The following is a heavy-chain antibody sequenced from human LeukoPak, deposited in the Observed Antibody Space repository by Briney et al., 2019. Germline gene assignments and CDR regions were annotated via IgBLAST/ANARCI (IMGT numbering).Heavy chain of an antibody. CDR3: ARDSTYDSSGYFLYYFDY. CDR1: GFTFSSYS. V-gene: IGHV3-48*02. CDR2: ISGGGTTI. Sequence: PGGSLRLSCAASGFTFSSYSMNWVRQAPGKGLEWISYISGGGTTIYYANSVKGRFTISRDNAKNSLYLQMNSLRDEDTAVYYCARDSTYDSSGYFLYYFDYWGQGTLVTVSS. J-gene: IGHJ4*02. D-gene: IGHD3-22*01.